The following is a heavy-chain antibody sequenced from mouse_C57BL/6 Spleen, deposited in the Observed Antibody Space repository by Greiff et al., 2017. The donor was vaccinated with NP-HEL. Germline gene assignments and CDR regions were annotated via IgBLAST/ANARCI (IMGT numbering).Heavy chain of an antibody. CDR1: GYAFSSSW. CDR3: ARDYGSDY. Sequence: QVQLQQSGPELVKPGASVKISCKASGYAFSSSWMNWVKQRPGKGLEWIGRLYPGDGDTNYNGKFKGKATLTADKSSSTAYMQLSSLTSEDSAVYFCARDYGSDYWGQGTTLTVSS. V-gene: IGHV1-82*01. D-gene: IGHD1-1*01. J-gene: IGHJ2*01. CDR2: LYPGDGDT.